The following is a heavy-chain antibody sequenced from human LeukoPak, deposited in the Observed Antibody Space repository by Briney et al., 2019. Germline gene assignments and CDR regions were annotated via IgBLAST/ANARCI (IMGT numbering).Heavy chain of an antibody. Sequence: PGGSLRLSCAASGFTFSSYVMHWVRQAPGKGLEWVANIKQDGSEKYYVDSVKGRFTISRDNAKNSLYLQMNSLRAEDTAVYYCARAVVEMATIDYWGQGTLVTVSS. CDR2: IKQDGSEK. CDR3: ARAVVEMATIDY. V-gene: IGHV3-7*01. CDR1: GFTFSSYV. J-gene: IGHJ4*02. D-gene: IGHD5-24*01.